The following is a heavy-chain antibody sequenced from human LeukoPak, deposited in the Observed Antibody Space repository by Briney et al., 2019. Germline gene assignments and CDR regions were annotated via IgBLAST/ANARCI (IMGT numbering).Heavy chain of an antibody. CDR3: ARDPEATVVTLWYFDL. Sequence: GGSLRLSCAASRFVFASTGMHWVRQAPGKGLEWVAVISYDGSNKYYADSVKGRFTISRDNSKNTLYLQMNSLRAEDTAVYYCARDPEATVVTLWYFDLWGRGTLVTVSS. D-gene: IGHD4-23*01. CDR1: RFVFASTG. V-gene: IGHV3-30*19. J-gene: IGHJ2*01. CDR2: ISYDGSNK.